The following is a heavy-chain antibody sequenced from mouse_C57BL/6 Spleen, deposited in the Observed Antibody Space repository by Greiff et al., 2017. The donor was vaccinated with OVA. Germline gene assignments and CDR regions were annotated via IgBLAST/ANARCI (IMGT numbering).Heavy chain of an antibody. J-gene: IGHJ2*01. Sequence: EVQGVESGGGLVKPGGSLKLSCAASGFTFSDYGMHWVRQAPEKGLEWVAYISSGSSTIYYADTVKGRFTISRDNAKNTLFRQMTSLRSEDTAMYYCARGLPYYFDYWGQGTTLTVSS. CDR1: GFTFSDYG. CDR2: ISSGSSTI. V-gene: IGHV5-17*01. D-gene: IGHD3-1*01. CDR3: ARGLPYYFDY.